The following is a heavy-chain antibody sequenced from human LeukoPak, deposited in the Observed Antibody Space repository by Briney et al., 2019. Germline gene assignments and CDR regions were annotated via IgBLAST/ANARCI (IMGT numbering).Heavy chain of an antibody. Sequence: GGSLRLSCAACGFTFSSYDMHWVRQATGKGLEWVSAIGTAGDTYYPGSVKGQFTISRENAKNTLYLQMNSLRAEDTAVYYCAKDGFDDILTGYRYFDLWGRGTLVTVSS. CDR2: IGTAGDT. CDR3: AKDGFDDILTGYRYFDL. V-gene: IGHV3-13*03. J-gene: IGHJ2*01. D-gene: IGHD3-9*01. CDR1: GFTFSSYD.